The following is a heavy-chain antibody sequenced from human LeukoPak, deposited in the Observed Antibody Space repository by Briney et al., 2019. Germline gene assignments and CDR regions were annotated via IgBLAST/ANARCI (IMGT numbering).Heavy chain of an antibody. Sequence: GGSLRLPCAASGFTFSSYAMSWVRQAPGKGLEWVSAISGSGGSTYYADSVKGRFTVSRDNSKNTLYLQMNNLRAEDTAVYYCAKVPAAYCSSTSCYLDYWGQGTLVTVSS. D-gene: IGHD2-2*01. CDR2: ISGSGGST. CDR1: GFTFSSYA. V-gene: IGHV3-23*01. CDR3: AKVPAAYCSSTSCYLDY. J-gene: IGHJ4*02.